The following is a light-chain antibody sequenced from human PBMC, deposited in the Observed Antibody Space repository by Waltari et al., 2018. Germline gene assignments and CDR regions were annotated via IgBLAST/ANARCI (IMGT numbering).Light chain of an antibody. J-gene: IGLJ2*01. CDR1: RSNIRAGYD. CDR3: QSYDDSLGGSVI. V-gene: IGLV1-40*01. Sequence: QSVLTQPPSLPGAPGQRVTISFTGSRSNIRAGYDVHWYQQFPETAPKLLIFGNNNRPSGVPDRFSGSKSGTSASLAITGLQAEDEAEYYCQSYDDSLGGSVIFGGGTKLTVL. CDR2: GNN.